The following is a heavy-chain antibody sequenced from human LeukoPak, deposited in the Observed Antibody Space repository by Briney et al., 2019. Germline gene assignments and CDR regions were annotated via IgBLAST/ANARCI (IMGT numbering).Heavy chain of an antibody. CDR2: IDYSGST. J-gene: IGHJ6*03. CDR3: ATHGYYYYYMDV. CDR1: GVSISSSSFY. V-gene: IGHV4-39*01. Sequence: SETLSLTCTVSGVSISSSSFYWVWLRPPPGTGLEWIGSIDYSGSTYYNPSLKSRVTISVDTSKNPSSLNLSSVTAADTAVYYCATHGYYYYYMDVWGKGSTVTVSS.